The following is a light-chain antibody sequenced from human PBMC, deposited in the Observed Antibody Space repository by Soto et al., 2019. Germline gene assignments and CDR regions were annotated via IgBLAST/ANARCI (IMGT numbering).Light chain of an antibody. CDR1: QSVSSD. J-gene: IGKJ5*01. CDR3: QHIYSILIT. CDR2: AAS. V-gene: IGKV1-39*01. Sequence: DIQMTQSPSSLSASVGDRVIITCRASQSVSSDLNWYQQKAGKPPKLLIFAASSLQSGVPSRFSGSGSGTHFTLTISNLQPEDFATYYCQHIYSILITFGQGTRLEIK.